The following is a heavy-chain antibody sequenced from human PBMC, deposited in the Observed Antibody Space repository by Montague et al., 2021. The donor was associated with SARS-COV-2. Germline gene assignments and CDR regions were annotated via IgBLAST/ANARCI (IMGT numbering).Heavy chain of an antibody. Sequence: SETLSLTCSRLVAWNSGADRKSTRLNSRHHGNSYGEISQTESASYNPSLKSRVTLSKDTSKNQFSLKLQSLTAADTAVYYCARGQVTISGVLIFIPAAGPLYVWGQGTLVTVAS. J-gene: IGHJ3*01. CDR2: ISQTESA. V-gene: IGHV4-34*01. D-gene: IGHD3-3*01. CDR3: ARGQVTISGVLIFIPAAGPLYV. CDR1: VAWNSGAD.